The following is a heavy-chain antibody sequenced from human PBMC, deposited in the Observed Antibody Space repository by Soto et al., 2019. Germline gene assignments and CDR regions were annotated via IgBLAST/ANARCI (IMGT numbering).Heavy chain of an antibody. J-gene: IGHJ6*02. CDR2: ISSSGSTI. CDR1: GFTLSDYY. D-gene: IGHD3-3*01. CDR3: ARDPSIFGVVKYYGMDV. V-gene: IGHV3-11*01. Sequence: KPGGSLRLSCAASGFTLSDYYMSWIRQAPGKGLEWVSYISSSGSTIYYADSVKGRFTISRDNAKNSLYLQMNSLRAEDTAVYYCARDPSIFGVVKYYGMDVWGQGTTVTVSS.